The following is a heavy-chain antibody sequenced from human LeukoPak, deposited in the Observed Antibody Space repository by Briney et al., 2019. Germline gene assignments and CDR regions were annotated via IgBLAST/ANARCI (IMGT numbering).Heavy chain of an antibody. CDR2: INPHSGGT. Sequence: GASVKVSCKASGYTFTAYYMHWVRQAPRQGLEWMGWINPHSGGTSYAHKFQGRVTMTRDTSISTAYMELSRLRSDDTAVYYCASPSFESGSYYYFDYWGQGTLVTVSS. D-gene: IGHD1-26*01. CDR1: GYTFTAYY. CDR3: ASPSFESGSYYYFDY. J-gene: IGHJ4*02. V-gene: IGHV1-2*07.